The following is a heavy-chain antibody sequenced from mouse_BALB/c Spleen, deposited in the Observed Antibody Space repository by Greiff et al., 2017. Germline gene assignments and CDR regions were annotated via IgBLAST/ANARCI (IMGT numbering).Heavy chain of an antibody. Sequence: EVKLQESGPELVKPGASVKISCKASGYSFTGYYMHWVKQSHVKSLEWIGRINPYNGATSYNQNFKDKASLTVDKSSSTAYMELHSLTSEDSAVYYCARSNYGSSYGYAMDYWGQGTSVTVSS. D-gene: IGHD1-1*01. CDR1: GYSFTGYY. CDR2: INPYNGAT. J-gene: IGHJ4*01. CDR3: ARSNYGSSYGYAMDY. V-gene: IGHV1-31*01.